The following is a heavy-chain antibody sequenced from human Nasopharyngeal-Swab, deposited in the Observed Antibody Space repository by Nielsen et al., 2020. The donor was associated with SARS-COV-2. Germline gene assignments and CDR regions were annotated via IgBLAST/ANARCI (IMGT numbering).Heavy chain of an antibody. J-gene: IGHJ6*02. Sequence: GGSLRLSCAASGFTFSSFAMSWVRQAPGKGLEWVSAVSGSGTTTYYADSVKGRFTISRDNSKNTLYLQMSSLRAEDTAVYHCAKDLPMTVGDYYGLDVWGQGTTVTVSS. CDR3: AKDLPMTVGDYYGLDV. CDR1: GFTFSSFA. CDR2: VSGSGTTT. V-gene: IGHV3-23*01. D-gene: IGHD1-26*01.